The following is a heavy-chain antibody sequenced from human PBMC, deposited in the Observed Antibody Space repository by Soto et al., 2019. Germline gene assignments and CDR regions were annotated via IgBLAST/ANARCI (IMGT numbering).Heavy chain of an antibody. J-gene: IGHJ4*02. V-gene: IGHV1-2*02. D-gene: IGHD2-15*01. CDR2: INTKSGVI. CDR1: GYSFSDYF. CDR3: ARDASTPWYSFYY. Sequence: QVRFVQFGPEVRKPGDSVKVACEASGYSFSDYFMHWVRQAPGQGLEWMGWINTKSGVIKTSQKFQDSVTLAMDTSPATFYMHLCRLRPDDSAVYFCARDASTPWYSFYYWCRVTLVTLSS.